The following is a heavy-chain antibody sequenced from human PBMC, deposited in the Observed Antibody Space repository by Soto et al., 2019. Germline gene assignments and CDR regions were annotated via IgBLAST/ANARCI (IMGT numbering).Heavy chain of an antibody. CDR2: IAASGRNA. CDR1: GFTFSTYD. Sequence: GGSLRFSCAASGFTFSTYDMSWVRQAPWKGLEWVSTIAASGRNADYADSVKGRFTISRDNSKNTLYLRMNSLIAEDTAVYYCAYRTGFDYWGQGALVTVSS. J-gene: IGHJ4*02. CDR3: AYRTGFDY. V-gene: IGHV3-23*01.